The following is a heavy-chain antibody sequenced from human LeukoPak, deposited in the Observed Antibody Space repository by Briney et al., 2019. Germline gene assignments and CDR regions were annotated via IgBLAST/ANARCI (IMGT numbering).Heavy chain of an antibody. Sequence: ASVKVSCKVSGYTLTELSMHWVRQAPGKGLEWMGGFDPEDGETMYAQKFQGRVTMTEDTSTDTAYMELSSLRSEDTAVYYYATARDIVVVPAGSWFDPWGQGTLVTVSS. CDR1: GYTLTELS. J-gene: IGHJ5*02. V-gene: IGHV1-24*01. D-gene: IGHD2-2*01. CDR3: ATARDIVVVPAGSWFDP. CDR2: FDPEDGET.